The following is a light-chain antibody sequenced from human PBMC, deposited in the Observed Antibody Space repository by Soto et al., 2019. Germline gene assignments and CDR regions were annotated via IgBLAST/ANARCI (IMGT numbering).Light chain of an antibody. Sequence: DIVMTQSPDSLAVSLGERATINCKSSQSLLYKSYNKNHLAWYQQKPGQSPRLLVYWASTRESGVPDRFSGRGSGTDFTLIIDSLQAEDVAVYFCQQYFDPPWTFGQGTKVEI. CDR2: WAS. V-gene: IGKV4-1*01. CDR1: QSLLYKSYNKNH. J-gene: IGKJ1*01. CDR3: QQYFDPPWT.